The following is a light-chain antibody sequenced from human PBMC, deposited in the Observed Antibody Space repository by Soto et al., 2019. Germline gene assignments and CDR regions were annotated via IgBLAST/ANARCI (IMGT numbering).Light chain of an antibody. CDR3: QQCGSSPIT. J-gene: IGKJ5*01. CDR1: QGLGTN. V-gene: IGKV3-20*01. Sequence: EVVTTQSPATLSVSPGERATLSCRASQGLGTNLAWYQQKPGQAPRLLIYGASSRATGIPDRFSGSGPGTDFTLTISRLEPEDFAVYYCQQCGSSPITFGQGTRLEIK. CDR2: GAS.